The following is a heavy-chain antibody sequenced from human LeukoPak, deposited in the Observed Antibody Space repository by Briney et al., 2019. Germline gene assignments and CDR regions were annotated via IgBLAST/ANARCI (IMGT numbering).Heavy chain of an antibody. CDR1: GYTFIGYY. V-gene: IGHV1-2*02. CDR2: INPNSGGT. J-gene: IGHJ6*02. Sequence: GASVKVSCKASGYTFIGYYMHWVRQAPGQGLEWMGWINPNSGGTNYAQKFQGRVTMTRDTSISTAYMELSRLRSDDTAVYYCARDRTPGFTYYYDSSGYSGMDVWGQGTTVTVSS. D-gene: IGHD3-22*01. CDR3: ARDRTPGFTYYYDSSGYSGMDV.